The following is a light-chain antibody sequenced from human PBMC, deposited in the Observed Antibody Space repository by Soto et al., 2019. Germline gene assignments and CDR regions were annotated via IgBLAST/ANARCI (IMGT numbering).Light chain of an antibody. CDR2: EDK. Sequence: NFMLTQPHSVSESPGKTVTISCTRSSGSIADNYVQWYQQRPGSSPTTVIYEDKQRPSGVPDRFSGSIDSSSNSASLTISGLKTEDEADFYCQSYDSSTPWGFGGGSQLTVL. J-gene: IGLJ3*02. V-gene: IGLV6-57*01. CDR3: QSYDSSTPWG. CDR1: SGSIADNY.